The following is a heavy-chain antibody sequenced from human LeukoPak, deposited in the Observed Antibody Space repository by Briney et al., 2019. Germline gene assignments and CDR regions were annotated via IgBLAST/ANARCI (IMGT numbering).Heavy chain of an antibody. CDR1: GFTFSSYA. D-gene: IGHD1-26*01. Sequence: GGSLRLSCAASGFTFSSYAMSWVRQAPGKGLERVSAISGSGGSTYYADSVKGRFTISRDNSKNTLYLQMNSLRAEDTAVYYCVKAGGATLEGAFDIWGQGTMVTVSS. CDR3: VKAGGATLEGAFDI. CDR2: ISGSGGST. V-gene: IGHV3-23*01. J-gene: IGHJ3*02.